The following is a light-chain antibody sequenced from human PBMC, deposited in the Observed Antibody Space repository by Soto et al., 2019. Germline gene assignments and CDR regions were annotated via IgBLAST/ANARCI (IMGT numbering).Light chain of an antibody. V-gene: IGKV3-20*01. CDR1: QSVSSSY. CDR3: QQYGSSRFT. J-gene: IGKJ3*01. Sequence: EIVLTQSPGTLSLSPGERATLSCRASQSVSSSYLAWCQQKPGQAPRLLIYGASSRATGIPDRFSGSGSGTDFTLTISRLEPEDFAVYYCQQYGSSRFTFGPGTKVDIK. CDR2: GAS.